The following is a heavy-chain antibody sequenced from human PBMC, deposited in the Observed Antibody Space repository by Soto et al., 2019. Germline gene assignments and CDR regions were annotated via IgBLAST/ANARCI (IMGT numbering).Heavy chain of an antibody. CDR1: GFTFDDYA. V-gene: IGHV3-9*01. D-gene: IGHD3-22*01. CDR2: ISWNSGSI. CDR3: ARGEGSSGYYSLFDC. Sequence: EVQLVESGGGLVQPGRSLRLSCAASGFTFDDYAMHWVRQAPGKGLEWVSGISWNSGSIGYADSVKGRFTISRDNAKNSLYLQMNSLRAEDTVLYYCARGEGSSGYYSLFDCWGQGTLVNVSS. J-gene: IGHJ4*02.